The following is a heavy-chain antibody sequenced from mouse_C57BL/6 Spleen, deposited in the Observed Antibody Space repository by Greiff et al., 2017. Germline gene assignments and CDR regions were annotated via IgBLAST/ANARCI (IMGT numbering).Heavy chain of an antibody. Sequence: EVKVVESGPGLAKPSQTLSLTCSVTGYSITSDYWNWIRKFPGNKLEYMGYISYSGSTYYNPSLKSRISITRDTSKNQYYLQLNSVTTEDTATYYCAGYHPYDYDGGRYFDVWGTGTTVTVSS. CDR1: GYSITSDY. CDR2: ISYSGST. J-gene: IGHJ1*03. V-gene: IGHV3-8*01. CDR3: AGYHPYDYDGGRYFDV. D-gene: IGHD2-4*01.